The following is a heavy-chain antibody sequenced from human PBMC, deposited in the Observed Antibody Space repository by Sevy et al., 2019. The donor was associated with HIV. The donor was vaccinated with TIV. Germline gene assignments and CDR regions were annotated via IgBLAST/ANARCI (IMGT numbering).Heavy chain of an antibody. Sequence: GGSLRLSCAASGFTFSSYGMHWVRQAPGKGLEWVAVISYDGSNKYYADSVKGRFTISRDNSKNTLYLQMNSLRAEETAVYYCAKEGYGDYVGGAFDIWGQGTMVTVSS. CDR1: GFTFSSYG. V-gene: IGHV3-30*18. D-gene: IGHD4-17*01. J-gene: IGHJ3*02. CDR3: AKEGYGDYVGGAFDI. CDR2: ISYDGSNK.